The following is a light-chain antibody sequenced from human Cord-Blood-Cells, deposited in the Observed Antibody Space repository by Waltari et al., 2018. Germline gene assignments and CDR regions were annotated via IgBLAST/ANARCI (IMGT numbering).Light chain of an antibody. Sequence: AIQLTQSPSSLSASVGGRVTITCRASQGISSTLAWYQQKPGKAPNLLIYDAASMESGVPSRFCGSGSGTDFSLTISSLQPEDFATYYCQQFNSYPRTFGPGTKVDIK. J-gene: IGKJ3*01. CDR1: QGISST. CDR3: QQFNSYPRT. V-gene: IGKV1-13*02. CDR2: DAA.